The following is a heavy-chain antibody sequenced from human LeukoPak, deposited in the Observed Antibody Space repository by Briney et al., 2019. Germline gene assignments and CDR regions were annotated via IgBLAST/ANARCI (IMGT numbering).Heavy chain of an antibody. V-gene: IGHV3-21*04. J-gene: IGHJ4*02. CDR1: GFTFSSYS. CDR3: ARDPRGSYSY. D-gene: IGHD1-26*01. CDR2: ISSSSNYI. Sequence: GGSLRLSCAASGFTFSSYSMNWVRRAPGKGLEWVSSISSSSNYIYYADSVKGRFTISRDNSKNTLYLQMNSLRAEDTAVYYCARDPRGSYSYWGQGTLVTVSS.